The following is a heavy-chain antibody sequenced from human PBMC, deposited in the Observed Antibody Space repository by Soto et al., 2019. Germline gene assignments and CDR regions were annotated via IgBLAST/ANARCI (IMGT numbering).Heavy chain of an antibody. D-gene: IGHD3-10*01. CDR3: ARGYYGSGTPDSYYYGMDV. CDR2: IIPIFGTA. CDR1: GGTFSSYA. Sequence: SVKVSCKASGGTFSSYAISWVRQAPGQGLEWMGGIIPIFGTANYAQKFQGRVTITADESTSTAYMELSSLRSEDTAVYYCARGYYGSGTPDSYYYGMDVWGQGTTVTVSS. J-gene: IGHJ6*02. V-gene: IGHV1-69*13.